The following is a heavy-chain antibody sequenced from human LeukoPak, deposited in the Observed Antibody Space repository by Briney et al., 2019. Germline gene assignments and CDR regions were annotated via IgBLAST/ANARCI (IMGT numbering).Heavy chain of an antibody. CDR3: ARAPLGITIFGVVNPYGMDV. V-gene: IGHV4-34*01. CDR2: INHSGST. Sequence: SETLSLTCAVYGRSFSGYYWSWIRQPPGKGLEWIGEINHSGSTNYNPSLKSRVTISVDTSKNQFSLKLSSVTAADTAVYYCARAPLGITIFGVVNPYGMDVWGQGTTVTVSS. D-gene: IGHD3-3*01. CDR1: GRSFSGYY. J-gene: IGHJ6*02.